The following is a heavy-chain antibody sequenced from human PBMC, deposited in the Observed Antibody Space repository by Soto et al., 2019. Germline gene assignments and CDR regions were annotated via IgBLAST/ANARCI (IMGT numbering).Heavy chain of an antibody. Sequence: ESGGGLVQPGGSLRLSCAASGFTFSSYSLNWVCQAPGKGLEWVSYITSSGTTVYYADSVRGRFTISRDNAKNSLYLQMNSLRDDDTAVYYCARGSSNWAYYFDFWGQGTLVTVSS. J-gene: IGHJ4*02. V-gene: IGHV3-48*02. CDR3: ARGSSNWAYYFDF. CDR2: ITSSGTTV. D-gene: IGHD6-13*01. CDR1: GFTFSSYS.